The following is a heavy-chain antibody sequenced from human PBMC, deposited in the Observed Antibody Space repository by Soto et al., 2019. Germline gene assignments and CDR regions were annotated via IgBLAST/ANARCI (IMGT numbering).Heavy chain of an antibody. CDR1: GFSLTSNDVG. J-gene: IGHJ4*02. Sequence: SGPTLVNPTQTLTLTCTFSGFSLTSNDVGVGWIRQPPGNALEWLALIYWDDDKRYSPSLKSRLTVTKDTSKNQVVLRMTNMDPADTATYYCAHSRYSWSSFDYSGQGTLVTVSS. D-gene: IGHD6-6*01. V-gene: IGHV2-5*02. CDR2: IYWDDDK. CDR3: AHSRYSWSSFDY.